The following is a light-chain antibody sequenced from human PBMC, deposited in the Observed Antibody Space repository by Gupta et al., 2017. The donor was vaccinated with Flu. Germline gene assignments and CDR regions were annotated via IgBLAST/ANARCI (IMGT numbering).Light chain of an antibody. CDR2: DDS. CDR3: QVWDSSSDLSV. V-gene: IGLV3-21*02. Sequence: SYVLTQPPSVSVAPGQTARITWGGNNIGSKRVHWYQQKPGQAPVLVVYDDSDRPSGIPERFSGSNSGNTATLTISRVEAGDEADYYCQVWDSSSDLSVFGGGTKLTVL. CDR1: NIGSKR. J-gene: IGLJ2*01.